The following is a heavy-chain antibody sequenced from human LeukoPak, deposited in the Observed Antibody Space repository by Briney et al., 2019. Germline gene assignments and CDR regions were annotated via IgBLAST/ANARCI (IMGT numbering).Heavy chain of an antibody. D-gene: IGHD5-24*01. Sequence: GGSLRLSCAASGFTFSSYSMNWARQAPGKGLEWASSISRSSNYIYYADSVKGRFTISRDNAKNSLYLQINSLRAEDTSVYYCARGENNYGYYYFDYWGQGTLVTVSS. J-gene: IGHJ4*02. CDR2: ISRSSNYI. V-gene: IGHV3-21*01. CDR1: GFTFSSYS. CDR3: ARGENNYGYYYFDY.